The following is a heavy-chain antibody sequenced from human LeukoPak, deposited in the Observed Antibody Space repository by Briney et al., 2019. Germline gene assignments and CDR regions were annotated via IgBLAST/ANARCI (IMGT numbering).Heavy chain of an antibody. D-gene: IGHD5-24*01. CDR2: INSDGSST. V-gene: IGHV3-74*01. CDR1: GSTFSSYW. J-gene: IGHJ4*02. Sequence: GGSLRLSCAASGSTFSSYWMHWVRQAPGKGLVWVSRINSDGSSTSYADSVKGRFTISRDNAKNTLYLQMNSLRCEETAEYYCTRDQEMATTGPFDYGGQGTLVTVSS. CDR3: TRDQEMATTGPFDY.